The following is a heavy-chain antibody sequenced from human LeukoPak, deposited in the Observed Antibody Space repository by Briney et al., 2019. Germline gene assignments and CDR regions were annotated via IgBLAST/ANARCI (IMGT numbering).Heavy chain of an antibody. CDR2: IYYSGST. D-gene: IGHD3-22*01. V-gene: IGHV4-39*01. CDR1: CGSISSTSDY. Sequence: PSETLSLTCAVSCGSISSTSDYWARIRQPPGKGLEWIGTIYYSGSTYHNPSLKSRVTMSVDTSRNQFSLKLSSVDAADTAVYYCAKAGVRYFDSSGLYAFDFWGQGTTVTVSS. CDR3: AKAGVRYFDSSGLYAFDF. J-gene: IGHJ3*01.